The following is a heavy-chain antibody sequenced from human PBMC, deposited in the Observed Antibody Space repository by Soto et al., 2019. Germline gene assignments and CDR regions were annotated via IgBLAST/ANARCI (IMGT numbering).Heavy chain of an antibody. D-gene: IGHD3-22*01. CDR2: IIPIFGTA. CDR1: GGTFSSYD. CDR3: ATTPPGSSGYYSDWYFDR. Sequence: QVQLVQSGAEVKKPGSSVKVSCKASGGTFSSYDISWVRQAPGQGLEWMGGIIPIFGTANYAQKFQGRVTITADEYTSTAYMELSSLRSEDTAVYYCATTPPGSSGYYSDWYFDRWGRGTLVTVSS. V-gene: IGHV1-69*01. J-gene: IGHJ2*01.